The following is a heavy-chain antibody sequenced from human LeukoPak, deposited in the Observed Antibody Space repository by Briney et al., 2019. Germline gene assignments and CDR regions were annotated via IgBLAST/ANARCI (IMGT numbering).Heavy chain of an antibody. Sequence: PSETLSLTCTVSGDSISSSSYYWGWIRQPPGKGLEWIGSIYYSGTTYYNPSLKSRVTISVDTSKNQFSLNLSSVTAADTAVYYCARGSGRSGSSYAFDIWGQGTMVTVSS. CDR3: ARGSGRSGSSYAFDI. CDR2: IYYSGTT. V-gene: IGHV4-39*01. D-gene: IGHD3-10*01. CDR1: GDSISSSSYY. J-gene: IGHJ3*02.